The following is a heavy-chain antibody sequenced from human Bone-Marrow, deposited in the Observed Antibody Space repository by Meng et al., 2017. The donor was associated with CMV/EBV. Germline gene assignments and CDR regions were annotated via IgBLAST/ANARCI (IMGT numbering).Heavy chain of an antibody. V-gene: IGHV3-21*01. CDR3: ASFFVGVVPAADPPGRGYYGMDV. J-gene: IGHJ6*02. CDR2: ISSSSSYI. D-gene: IGHD2-2*01. Sequence: MNWVRQAPGKGLEWVSSISSSSSYIYYADSVKGRFTISRDNAKNSLYLQMNSLRAEDTAVYYCASFFVGVVPAADPPGRGYYGMDVWGQGTTVTVSS.